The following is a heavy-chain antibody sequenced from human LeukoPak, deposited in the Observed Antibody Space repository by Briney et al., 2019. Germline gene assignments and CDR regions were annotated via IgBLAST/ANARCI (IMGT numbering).Heavy chain of an antibody. Sequence: EGSLRLSCAASGFTFTNAWMSWVRQAPGKGLEWVAQIKSKSDGGAIGYAASVKGRFTISRDDSKETLYLQMNGLKTEDTAVYYCTTMYSGGMAVWGHGTPVTVSS. D-gene: IGHD3-10*01. CDR3: TTMYSGGMAV. CDR1: GFTFTNAW. V-gene: IGHV3-15*01. CDR2: IKSKSDGGAI. J-gene: IGHJ6*02.